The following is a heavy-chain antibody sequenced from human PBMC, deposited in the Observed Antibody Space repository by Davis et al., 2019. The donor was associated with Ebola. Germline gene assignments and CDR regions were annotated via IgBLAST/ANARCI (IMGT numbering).Heavy chain of an antibody. D-gene: IGHD2-21*02. V-gene: IGHV3-73*01. J-gene: IGHJ6*02. CDR2: IRSKANSYAT. Sequence: GESLKISCAASGFTFSGSAMHWVRQASGKGLEWVGRIRSKANSYATAYAASVKGRFTISRDDSKNTAYLQMNSLKTEDTAVYYCTSDVQPAYCGGDCYGSVDVWGQGTTVTVSS. CDR1: GFTFSGSA. CDR3: TSDVQPAYCGGDCYGSVDV.